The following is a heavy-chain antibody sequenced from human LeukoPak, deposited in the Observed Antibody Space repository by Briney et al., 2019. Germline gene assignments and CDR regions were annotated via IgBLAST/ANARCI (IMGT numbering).Heavy chain of an antibody. D-gene: IGHD3-10*01. CDR3: AKDGRGLLWFGEPTASDAFDI. CDR2: FSGSGGST. Sequence: GGSLRLSCAASGFTFSSHAMSWVRQAPGKGLEWVLSFSGSGGSTYYADSVKGRFTISRDNSKNTLYLQMNRLRAEDTAVYYCAKDGRGLLWFGEPTASDAFDIWGQGTMVTVSS. CDR1: GFTFSSHA. V-gene: IGHV3-23*01. J-gene: IGHJ3*02.